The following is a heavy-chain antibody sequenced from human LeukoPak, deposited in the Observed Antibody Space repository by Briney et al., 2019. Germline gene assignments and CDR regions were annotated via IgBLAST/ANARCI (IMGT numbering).Heavy chain of an antibody. J-gene: IGHJ5*02. CDR1: GFTFSSYA. CDR3: AKDRLRYCSSTSCYTWFDP. D-gene: IGHD2-2*02. CDR2: ISVSGGST. V-gene: IGHV3-23*01. Sequence: GGSLRLSCAASGFTFSSYAMSWVRQAPGQGLEWVSAISVSGGSTYYADSVKGRFTTSRDNSKNTLYLQMSSLRAEDTAVYYCAKDRLRYCSSTSCYTWFDPWGQGTLVTVSS.